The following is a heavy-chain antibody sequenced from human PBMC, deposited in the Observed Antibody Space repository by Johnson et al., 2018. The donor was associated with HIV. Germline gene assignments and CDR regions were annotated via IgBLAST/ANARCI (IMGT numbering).Heavy chain of an antibody. D-gene: IGHD4-11*01. CDR1: GFTFSSYA. Sequence: VQLVESGGGVVQPGRSLRLSCAASGFTFSSYAMHWVRQPPGKGLEWVAVISYGGNKQYYVDSVEGRFTISRDNSKDTLYLQMNNLTTEDTAVYYCARNEYSNYGGRDAFDIWGQGTMVTVPS. CDR3: ARNEYSNYGGRDAFDI. V-gene: IGHV3-30-3*01. CDR2: ISYGGNKQ. J-gene: IGHJ3*02.